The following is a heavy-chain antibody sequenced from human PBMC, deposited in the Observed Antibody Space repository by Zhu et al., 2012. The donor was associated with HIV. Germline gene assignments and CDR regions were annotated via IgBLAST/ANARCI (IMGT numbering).Heavy chain of an antibody. V-gene: IGHV4-38-2*02. CDR2: IFHTGST. D-gene: IGHD2-15*01. CDR1: GHSISSGYY. J-gene: IGHJ4*02. Sequence: QVQLQESGPGLVKTSETLSLTCTVSGHSISSGYYWGWIRQPPGKRLEWIGSIFHTGSTYYNPSIKSRVTMSVDASKNQFSLKLTSVTAADTAVYYCARGPFWRGSYRDYWGQGTLVTVSS. CDR3: ARGPFWRGSYRDY.